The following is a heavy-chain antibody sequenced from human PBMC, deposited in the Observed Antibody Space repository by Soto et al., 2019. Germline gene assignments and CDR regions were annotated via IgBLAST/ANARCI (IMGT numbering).Heavy chain of an antibody. Sequence: SVKVSCKASGGTFSSYAISLVRQAPGQGLEWMGGIIPIFGTANYAQKFQGRVTITADESTSTAYMELSSLRSEDTAVYYCARGKEWLVLARFDYWGQGTLVTVSS. J-gene: IGHJ4*02. D-gene: IGHD6-19*01. CDR2: IIPIFGTA. V-gene: IGHV1-69*13. CDR1: GGTFSSYA. CDR3: ARGKEWLVLARFDY.